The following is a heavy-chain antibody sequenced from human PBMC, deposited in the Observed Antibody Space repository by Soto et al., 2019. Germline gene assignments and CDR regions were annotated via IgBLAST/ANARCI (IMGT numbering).Heavy chain of an antibody. V-gene: IGHV3-48*03. J-gene: IGHJ3*02. Sequence: GGSLRLSCAASGFTFSSYEMNWVRQAPGKGLEWVSYISSSGSTIYYADSVKGRFTISRDNAKNSLYLQMNSLRAEDTAVYYCHTGDYEAWSAFDIWGQGTMVTVSS. CDR3: HTGDYEAWSAFDI. CDR2: ISSSGSTI. D-gene: IGHD4-17*01. CDR1: GFTFSSYE.